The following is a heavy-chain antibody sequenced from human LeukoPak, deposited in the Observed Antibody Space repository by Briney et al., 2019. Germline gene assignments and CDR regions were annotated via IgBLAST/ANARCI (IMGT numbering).Heavy chain of an antibody. Sequence: GGSLRLSCAASGFTFSSYSMNWVRQAPGKGLEWGSYISSSSSTIYYADSVKGRFTISRDNAKNSLYLQMNSLRAEDTAVYYCARGDDYYDSSGQNRDYWGQGTLVTVSS. J-gene: IGHJ4*02. D-gene: IGHD3-22*01. CDR2: ISSSSSTI. CDR1: GFTFSSYS. CDR3: ARGDDYYDSSGQNRDY. V-gene: IGHV3-48*01.